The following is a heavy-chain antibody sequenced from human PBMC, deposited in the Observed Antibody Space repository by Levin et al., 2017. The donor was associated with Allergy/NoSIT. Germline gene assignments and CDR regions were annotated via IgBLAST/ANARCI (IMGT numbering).Heavy chain of an antibody. CDR2: ISSSSSYI. J-gene: IGHJ6*02. CDR1: GFTFSSYS. V-gene: IGHV3-21*01. Sequence: GESLKISCAASGFTFSSYSMNWVRQAPGKGLEWVSSISSSSSYIYYADLVKGRFTISRDNAKNSLYLQKNSLRAEDTAVYYCARSGRVSYYGMDVWGQGTTVTVSS. CDR3: ARSGRVSYYGMDV. D-gene: IGHD1-14*01.